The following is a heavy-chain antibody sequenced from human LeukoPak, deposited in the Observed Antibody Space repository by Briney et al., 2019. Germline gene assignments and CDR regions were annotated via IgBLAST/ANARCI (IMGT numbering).Heavy chain of an antibody. CDR3: ARITGIAAAGDY. V-gene: IGHV3-7*04. CDR2: IKHDGTEK. Sequence: QPGGSLRLSCAASGFTFGAYWMTWVRQAPGNGLEWVATIKHDGTEKYYVDSVKGRFTISRDNAKNSLYLQLNSLRDEDTAIYYCARITGIAAAGDYWGQGTLVTVSS. CDR1: GFTFGAYW. D-gene: IGHD6-25*01. J-gene: IGHJ4*02.